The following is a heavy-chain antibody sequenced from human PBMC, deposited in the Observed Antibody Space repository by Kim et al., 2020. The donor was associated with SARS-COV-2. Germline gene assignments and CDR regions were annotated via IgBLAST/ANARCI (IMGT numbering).Heavy chain of an antibody. J-gene: IGHJ5*02. CDR2: IYYSGST. V-gene: IGHV4-59*01. CDR3: ARAAEMATIRNWFDP. CDR1: GGSISSYY. Sequence: SETLSLTCTVSGGSISSYYWSWIRQPPGKGLEWIGYIYYSGSTNYNPSLKSRVTISVDTSKNQFSLKLSSVTAADTAVYYCARAAEMATIRNWFDPWGQGTLVTVSS. D-gene: IGHD5-12*01.